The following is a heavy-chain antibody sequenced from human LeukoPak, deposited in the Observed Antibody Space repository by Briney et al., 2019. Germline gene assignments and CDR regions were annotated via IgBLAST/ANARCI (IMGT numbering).Heavy chain of an antibody. CDR1: GYIFTSYW. CDR2: IDPSDSYT. J-gene: IGHJ6*04. Sequence: GESLRISCKGSGYIFTSYWISWVRQMPGKGLEWMGRIDPSDSYTNYSPSFQGHVTISADKSISTAYLQWSSLKASDTAMYYCASGYDDSYGMDVWGKGTTVTVSS. CDR3: ASGYDDSYGMDV. V-gene: IGHV5-10-1*01. D-gene: IGHD5-12*01.